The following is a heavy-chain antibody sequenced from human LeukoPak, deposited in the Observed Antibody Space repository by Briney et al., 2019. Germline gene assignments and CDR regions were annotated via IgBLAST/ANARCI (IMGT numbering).Heavy chain of an antibody. CDR2: ISSSSSYI. CDR3: ARAGYGSSWYDYYYYYMDV. J-gene: IGHJ6*03. Sequence: GGSLRLSCAASGSTFSSYSMNWVRQAPGKGLEWVSSISSSSSYIYYADSVKGRFTISRDNAKNSLYLQMNSLRAGDTAVYYCARAGYGSSWYDYYYYYMDVWGKGTTVTVSS. CDR1: GSTFSSYS. V-gene: IGHV3-21*01. D-gene: IGHD6-13*01.